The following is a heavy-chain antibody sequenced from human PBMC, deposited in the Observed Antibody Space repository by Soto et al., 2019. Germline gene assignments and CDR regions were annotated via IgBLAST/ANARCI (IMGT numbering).Heavy chain of an antibody. Sequence: SETLSLTCTVSGGSISSYYWSWIRQPPGKGLEWIGYIYYSGSTNYNPSLKSRVTISVDTSKNQFSLKLSSVTAADTAVYYCARALHYYDSSGYIFDTWGQGTLVTVSS. CDR2: IYYSGST. D-gene: IGHD3-22*01. V-gene: IGHV4-59*01. J-gene: IGHJ5*02. CDR3: ARALHYYDSSGYIFDT. CDR1: GGSISSYY.